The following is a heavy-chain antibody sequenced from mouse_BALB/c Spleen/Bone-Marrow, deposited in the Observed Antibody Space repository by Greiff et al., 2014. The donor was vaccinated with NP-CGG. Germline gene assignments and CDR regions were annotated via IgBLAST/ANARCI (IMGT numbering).Heavy chain of an antibody. Sequence: EVQVVESGGDLVKPGGSLKLSCAASGFTFSSYGMSWGRQTPDKRLEWVATISSGGSNTYYPDSVKGRFTISRDNAKNTLYLQMRSLKSEDTAMYYCARHQRYYAMDYWGQGTSVTVSS. CDR1: GFTFSSYG. CDR2: ISSGGSNT. CDR3: ARHQRYYAMDY. V-gene: IGHV5-6*01. J-gene: IGHJ4*01.